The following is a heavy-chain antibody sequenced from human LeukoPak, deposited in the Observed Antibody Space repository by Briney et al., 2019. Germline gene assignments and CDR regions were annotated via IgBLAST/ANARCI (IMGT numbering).Heavy chain of an antibody. CDR2: ISGSGGST. CDR1: GFTVSSNY. Sequence: GGSLRLSCAASGFTVSSNYMSWVRQAPGKGLEWVSAISGSGGSTYYADSVKGRFTISRDNSKNTLYLQMNSLRAEDTAVYYCAKHRAGVRSHPDYWGQGTLVTVSS. CDR3: AKHRAGVRSHPDY. V-gene: IGHV3-23*01. J-gene: IGHJ4*02. D-gene: IGHD3-10*01.